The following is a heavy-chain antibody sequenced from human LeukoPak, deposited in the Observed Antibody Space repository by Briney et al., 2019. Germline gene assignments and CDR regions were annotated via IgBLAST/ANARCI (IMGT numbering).Heavy chain of an antibody. Sequence: GGFLRLSCAASRFTFNSYIMNWVRQVPGKGLEWVSSISRTGTYTFLAGSVKDRFTISRDNGRNSLYLQMNSLRPEDTAIYYCARDPLGNCTSTSCPRGPFDPWGQGTLVIVSS. CDR3: ARDPLGNCTSTSCPRGPFDP. V-gene: IGHV3-21*01. J-gene: IGHJ5*02. D-gene: IGHD2-2*01. CDR2: ISRTGTYT. CDR1: RFTFNSYI.